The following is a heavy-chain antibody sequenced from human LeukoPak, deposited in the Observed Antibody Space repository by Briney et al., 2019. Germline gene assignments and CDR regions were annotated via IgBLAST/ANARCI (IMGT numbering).Heavy chain of an antibody. CDR3: ARFYVMSGYQNLDY. J-gene: IGHJ4*02. CDR1: GYTFTGYY. V-gene: IGHV1-2*02. CDR2: INPNSGGT. D-gene: IGHD3-3*01. Sequence: ASVKVSCKASGYTFTGYYMHWVRQAPGQGLEWMGWINPNSGGTNYAQKFQGRVTMTRDTSISTAYMELSRLRSDDTAVYYCARFYVMSGYQNLDYWGQGTLVTVSS.